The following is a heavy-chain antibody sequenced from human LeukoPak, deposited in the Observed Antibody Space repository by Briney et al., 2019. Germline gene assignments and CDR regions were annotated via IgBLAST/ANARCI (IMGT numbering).Heavy chain of an antibody. D-gene: IGHD2-8*02. CDR1: GFTFGDYA. V-gene: IGHV3-49*04. Sequence: GGSLRLSCAASGFTFGDYAMSWVRQAPGKGLEWVCFIRPKTYGGTTECAASVQGRFTISRDDSRSIAYLQMNSLRAEDTAIYYCATYRQVLLPFESWGQGTLVTVSS. CDR2: IRPKTYGGTT. CDR3: ATYRQVLLPFES. J-gene: IGHJ4*02.